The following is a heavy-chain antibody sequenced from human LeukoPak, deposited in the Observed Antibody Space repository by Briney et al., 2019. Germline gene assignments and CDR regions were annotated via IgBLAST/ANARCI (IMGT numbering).Heavy chain of an antibody. CDR2: IVPLFDST. CDR1: GGTFRSYV. D-gene: IGHD2-2*01. Sequence: ASVKVSCKASGGTFRSYVFSWVRQAPGQGLEWMGGIVPLFDSTNYAQQFQGRVTITADESTSAVFMDLSGLTYEDTAVYYCAEAPYYCGSTSCYYYYYMDVWGNGTTVTVSS. J-gene: IGHJ6*03. CDR3: AEAPYYCGSTSCYYYYYMDV. V-gene: IGHV1-69*13.